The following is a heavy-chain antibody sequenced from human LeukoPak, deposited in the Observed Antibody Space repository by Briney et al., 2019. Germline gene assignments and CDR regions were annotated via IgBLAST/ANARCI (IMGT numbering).Heavy chain of an antibody. V-gene: IGHV3-23*01. CDR1: GFTFSSYA. D-gene: IGHD3-22*01. CDR3: AKSDYDSSGYYYGDYYYGMDV. CDR2: ISGSGGST. Sequence: GGSLRLSCAASGFTFSSYAMSWVRQAPGKGLEWVSAISGSGGSTYYADSVKGRFTISRDNSKNTLYLQMNSLRAEDTAVYYCAKSDYDSSGYYYGDYYYGMDVWGQGTTVTVSS. J-gene: IGHJ6*02.